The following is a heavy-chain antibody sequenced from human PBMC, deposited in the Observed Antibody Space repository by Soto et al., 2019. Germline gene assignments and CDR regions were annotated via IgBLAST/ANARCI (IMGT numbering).Heavy chain of an antibody. D-gene: IGHD3-16*02. J-gene: IGHJ4*02. CDR1: GFTVSSNY. Sequence: EVQLVESGGGLIQPGGSLRLSCAASGFTVSSNYMSWVRQAPGKGLEWVSVIYSGGSTYCADSVKGRFTISRDNSKNTLYLQMNSLRAEDTAVYYCASSHWGNYDYVWGSYRGRGDYFDYWGQGTLVTVSS. CDR2: IYSGGST. V-gene: IGHV3-53*01. CDR3: ASSHWGNYDYVWGSYRGRGDYFDY.